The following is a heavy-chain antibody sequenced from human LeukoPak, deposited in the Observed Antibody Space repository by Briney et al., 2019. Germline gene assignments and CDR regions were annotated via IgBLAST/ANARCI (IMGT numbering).Heavy chain of an antibody. CDR1: GFTFSSYA. V-gene: IGHV3-30-3*01. Sequence: GRSLRLSCAASGFTFSSYAMPWVRQAPGKGLEWVAVISYDGSNKYYADSVKGRFTISRDNSKNTLYLQMNSLRAEDTAVYYCARDPDGDNAMRFDPWGQGTLVTVSS. J-gene: IGHJ5*02. CDR3: ARDPDGDNAMRFDP. CDR2: ISYDGSNK. D-gene: IGHD4-17*01.